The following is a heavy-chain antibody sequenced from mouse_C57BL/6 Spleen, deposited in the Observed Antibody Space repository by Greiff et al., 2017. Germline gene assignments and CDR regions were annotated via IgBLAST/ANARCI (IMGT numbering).Heavy chain of an antibody. CDR1: GYTFTSYW. J-gene: IGHJ3*01. CDR3: AREEGDGYYVPFAY. CDR2: IDPNSGGT. V-gene: IGHV1-72*01. D-gene: IGHD2-3*01. Sequence: QVQLQQPGAELVKPGASVKMSCKASGYTFTSYWMHWVKQRPGRGLEWIGRIDPNSGGTKYNEKFKSKATLTVDKPSSTAYMQLSSLTSEDSAVYYCAREEGDGYYVPFAYWGQGTLVTVSA.